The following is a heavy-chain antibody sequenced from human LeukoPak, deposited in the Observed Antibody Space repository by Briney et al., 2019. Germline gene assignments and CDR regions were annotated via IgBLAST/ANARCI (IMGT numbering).Heavy chain of an antibody. Sequence: PGRSLRLSCVASGFTFSSYGMNWVRQAPGKGLEWISYISASGNPMFYADSVKGRFTISRDNAKNSLYLQMNSLRAEDTAIYYCAKDGGSGILYWGQGTLVTVSS. CDR1: GFTFSSYG. V-gene: IGHV3-48*04. CDR3: AKDGGSGILY. D-gene: IGHD3-10*01. CDR2: ISASGNPM. J-gene: IGHJ4*02.